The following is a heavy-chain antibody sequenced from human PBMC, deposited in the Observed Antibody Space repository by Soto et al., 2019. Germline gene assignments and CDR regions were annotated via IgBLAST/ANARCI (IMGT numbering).Heavy chain of an antibody. CDR3: ALSLVIAPYFGMDV. CDR1: GGTFSTYG. D-gene: IGHD3-9*01. Sequence: QVQLVQSGAEVKKPGSSVTVSCMASGGTFSTYGINWVRQAPGQGLEWVGGLLPISGTANYAQKFRGRVTIVADKSTTTAYMDLSSLSSQDTAVYYCALSLVIAPYFGMDVWGQGTTILVS. J-gene: IGHJ6*02. V-gene: IGHV1-69*06. CDR2: LLPISGTA.